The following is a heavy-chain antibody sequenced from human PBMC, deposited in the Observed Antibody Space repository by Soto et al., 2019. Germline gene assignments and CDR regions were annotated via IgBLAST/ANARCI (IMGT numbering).Heavy chain of an antibody. J-gene: IGHJ5*02. Sequence: AASVKVSCTASAYTFTSYGISWVRQAPGQGLEWMGWISAYNGNTNYAQKLQGRVTMTTDTSTSTAYMELRSLRSDDTAVYYCARDTRLRTNWFDPWGQGTLVTVSS. D-gene: IGHD4-17*01. V-gene: IGHV1-18*01. CDR1: AYTFTSYG. CDR2: ISAYNGNT. CDR3: ARDTRLRTNWFDP.